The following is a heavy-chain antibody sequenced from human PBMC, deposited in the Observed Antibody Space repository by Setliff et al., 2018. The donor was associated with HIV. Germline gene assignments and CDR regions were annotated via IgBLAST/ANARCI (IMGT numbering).Heavy chain of an antibody. Sequence: SETLSLTCNVSGVSISAYYWSWIRQPPGKGLEWVGYVYYGGVTNYNPSLKSRLTISVDTSKNQFSLALSSVTAADTAVYYCTYSTGWYYFDYWGHGTLVTVSS. V-gene: IGHV4-59*01. CDR3: TYSTGWYYFDY. CDR1: GVSISAYY. J-gene: IGHJ4*01. D-gene: IGHD6-19*01. CDR2: VYYGGVT.